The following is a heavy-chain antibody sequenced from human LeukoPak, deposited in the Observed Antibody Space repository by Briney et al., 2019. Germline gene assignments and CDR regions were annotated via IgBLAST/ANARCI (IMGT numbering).Heavy chain of an antibody. V-gene: IGHV3-30*18. CDR3: AKGGTKYSSSWFDC. CDR2: VAHGGSDK. CDR1: RFTFRSFG. Sequence: GRSLTLSCAACRFTFRSFGVLGVRDATGEARVWGAVVAHGGSDKHYADPVKGRFTISRDNSKDTLYLQMNSLTAEDTAVYYCAKGGTKYSSSWFDCWGQGTLVTVSS. D-gene: IGHD6-13*01. J-gene: IGHJ5*01.